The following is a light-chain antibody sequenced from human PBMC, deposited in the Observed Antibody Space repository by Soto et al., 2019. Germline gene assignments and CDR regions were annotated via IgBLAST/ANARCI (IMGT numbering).Light chain of an antibody. CDR2: DVN. CDR3: CSYTTSSTYV. V-gene: IGLV2-14*03. CDR1: SSDVGGYNY. Sequence: QSALTQPASVSGSTEQSIAISCTGTSSDVGGYNYVSWYQQHPGKAPKLMIYDVNNRPSGVSNRFSGSKSGNTASLTISGLQAEDEADYYYCSYTTSSTYVFGTGTKLTVL. J-gene: IGLJ1*01.